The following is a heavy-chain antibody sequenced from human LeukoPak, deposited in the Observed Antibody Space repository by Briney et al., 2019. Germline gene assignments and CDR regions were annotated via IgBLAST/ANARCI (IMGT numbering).Heavy chain of an antibody. V-gene: IGHV1-24*01. CDR2: FDPEDGET. Sequence: GASVKVSCKVSGYTLTELSMHWVRQAPGKGLEWMGGFDPEDGETIYAQKFQGRVTMTEDTSTDTAYMELSSLRSEDTAVYYCATDHGGVVWRIPGMFDPWGQGTLVTVSS. CDR3: ATDHGGVVWRIPGMFDP. J-gene: IGHJ5*02. D-gene: IGHD4-23*01. CDR1: GYTLTELS.